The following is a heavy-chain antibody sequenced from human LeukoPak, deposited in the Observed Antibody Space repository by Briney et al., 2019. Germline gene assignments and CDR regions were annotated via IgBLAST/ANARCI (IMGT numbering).Heavy chain of an antibody. D-gene: IGHD3-22*01. J-gene: IGHJ4*02. V-gene: IGHV3-48*04. CDR1: GFTFSSYS. CDR3: VRGSPYYYDSSGFYYFDN. CDR2: ISSSSSTI. Sequence: GGSLRLSCAASGFTFSSYSMNWVRQAPGKGLEWVSYISSSSSTIYYADSVKGRFTNSRDNAKNSLSLQMNSLRAEDTAVYYCVRGSPYYYDSSGFYYFDNWGQGTLVTVAS.